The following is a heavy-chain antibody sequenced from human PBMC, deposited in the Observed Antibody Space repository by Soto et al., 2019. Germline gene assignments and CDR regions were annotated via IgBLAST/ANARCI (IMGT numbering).Heavy chain of an antibody. D-gene: IGHD3-9*01. CDR2: IYYSGST. V-gene: IGHV4-31*03. J-gene: IGHJ4*02. CDR1: GGSISSGGYY. CDR3: ARGGLGRYFDWSENRPPDY. Sequence: QVQLQESGPGLVKPSQTLSLTCTVSGGSISSGGYYWSWIRQHPGKGLEWIGYIYYSGSTYYNPSLKSRVTISVDTSKNQFSLKLSSVTAADTAVYYCARGGLGRYFDWSENRPPDYWGQGTLVTVSS.